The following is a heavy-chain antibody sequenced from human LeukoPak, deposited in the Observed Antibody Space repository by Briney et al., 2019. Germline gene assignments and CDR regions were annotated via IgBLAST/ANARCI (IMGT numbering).Heavy chain of an antibody. D-gene: IGHD6-19*01. CDR2: MYYLGST. J-gene: IGHJ4*02. CDR1: GGSVSSGGSY. CDR3: ARDGDGSGWYAFDY. V-gene: IGHV4-61*08. Sequence: SETLSLTCTVSGGSVSSGGSYWSWIRQPPGKGLEWIGSMYYLGSTNYNPSLKSRVTISIDRSQNQFSLRLTSVTAADTAVYYCARDGDGSGWYAFDYWGQGTLVTVSS.